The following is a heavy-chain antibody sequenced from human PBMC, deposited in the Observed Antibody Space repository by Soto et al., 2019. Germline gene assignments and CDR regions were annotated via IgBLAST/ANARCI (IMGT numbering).Heavy chain of an antibody. CDR2: IYTSGST. V-gene: IGHV4-4*07. CDR1: GGSISIYY. Sequence: SETLSLTCTVSGGSISIYYWSLIRQPAGKGLEWIGRIYTSGSTNYNPSLKSRVTMSVDTSKNQFSLKLSSVTAADTAVYYCARDPGPAAPNYYFHYGIDVWDHGPRVTVSS. CDR3: ARDPGPAAPNYYFHYGIDV. D-gene: IGHD2-2*01. J-gene: IGHJ6*02.